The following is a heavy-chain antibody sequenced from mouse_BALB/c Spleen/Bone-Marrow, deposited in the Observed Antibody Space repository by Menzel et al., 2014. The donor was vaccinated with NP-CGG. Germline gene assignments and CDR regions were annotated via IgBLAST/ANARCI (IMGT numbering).Heavy chain of an antibody. CDR3: AISIEYRPLVY. CDR2: IDPYYGGV. J-gene: IGHJ3*01. V-gene: IGHV1-39*01. CDR1: GYSFTGYN. Sequence: EVHLVESGPELEQPGASVKISCKASGYSFTGYNMNWVKQNNGKSLEWIGNIDPYYGGVSYNQKFKGKATLTVDKSSNTAYMQLKSLTSEDSAVYYCAISIEYRPLVYWGQGTLVTVSA. D-gene: IGHD2-14*01.